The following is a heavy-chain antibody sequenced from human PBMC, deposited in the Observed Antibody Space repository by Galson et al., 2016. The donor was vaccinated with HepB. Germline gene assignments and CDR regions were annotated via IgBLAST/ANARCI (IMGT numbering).Heavy chain of an antibody. Sequence: SLRLSCAASGFTVSSSYMSWVRQAPGKGLEWVSVIYSGGSTYYAGSVKGRFTISSDNSKNTVDLQLHSLRSEDAAVYFCARDFKLGAPDYMDVWGKGTTVTVS. CDR1: GFTVSSSY. D-gene: IGHD1-26*01. J-gene: IGHJ6*03. CDR2: IYSGGST. CDR3: ARDFKLGAPDYMDV. V-gene: IGHV3-53*01.